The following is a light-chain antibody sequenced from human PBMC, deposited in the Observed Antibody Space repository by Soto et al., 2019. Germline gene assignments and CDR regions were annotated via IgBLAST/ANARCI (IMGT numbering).Light chain of an antibody. CDR3: QQYNSYLYT. V-gene: IGKV1-5*01. CDR2: DAP. Sequence: DIQMTQSPSTLSASVGDRVTITCRASQSISSWLAWYQQKPGKAPKLLIYDAPSLESGVPSRFSGSGSGTEFTLTISRLQPDDFATYYCQQYNSYLYTFGQGTKLEIK. CDR1: QSISSW. J-gene: IGKJ2*01.